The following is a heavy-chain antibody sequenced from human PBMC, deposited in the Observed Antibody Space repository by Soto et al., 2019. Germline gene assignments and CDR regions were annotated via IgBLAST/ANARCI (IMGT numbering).Heavy chain of an antibody. J-gene: IGHJ4*03. V-gene: IGHV3-11*04. CDR2: ISGSGSPI. CDR1: GFTFSRYF. Sequence: PGGSLRLSCAASGFTFSRYFMAWVRQAPGKGLEWVSYISGSGSPIYYADSVKGRFTISRDNAKNSLYLEMNSLRAEDTAVYYCARESEDLTSNFDYWGQGTMVTVSS. CDR3: ARESEDLTSNFDY.